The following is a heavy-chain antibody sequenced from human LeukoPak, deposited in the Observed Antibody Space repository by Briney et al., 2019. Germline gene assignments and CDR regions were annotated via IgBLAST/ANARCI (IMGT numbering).Heavy chain of an antibody. CDR3: VSRAYRGEFDI. V-gene: IGHV3-48*03. Sequence: GGSLRLSCEASGFTISTYEMNWVRQAPGKGLEWVSYISGSGNVIEYADSVRGQFTISRDNAKNSLYLQMNSLRVEDTAVYYCVSRAYRGEFDIWGQGTMVTVSS. D-gene: IGHD1-26*01. CDR1: GFTISTYE. J-gene: IGHJ3*02. CDR2: ISGSGNVI.